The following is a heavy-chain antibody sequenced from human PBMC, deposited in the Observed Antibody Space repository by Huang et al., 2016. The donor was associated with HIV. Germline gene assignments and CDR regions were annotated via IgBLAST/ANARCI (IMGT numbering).Heavy chain of an antibody. J-gene: IGHJ4*02. CDR1: GFAFSQYA. CDR3: VIMDDYFDY. D-gene: IGHD2-8*01. V-gene: IGHV3-9*01. CDR2: MGGNSGDI. Sequence: VQLVESGGGLVQPGWSLRLSCAASGFAFSQYAVHWVRQSPGKGLEWVSGMGGNSGDIAYAASVRGRFVISRDNAKKSLYLKMNGLRLEDTALYFCVIMDDYFDYWGQGALVGVSS.